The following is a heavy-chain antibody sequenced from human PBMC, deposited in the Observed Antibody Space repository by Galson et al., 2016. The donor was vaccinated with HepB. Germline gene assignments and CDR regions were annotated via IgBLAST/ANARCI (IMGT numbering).Heavy chain of an antibody. V-gene: IGHV3-33*01. CDR3: ARDGRSEDFNMEV. CDR2: SRYDGSNK. J-gene: IGHJ6*03. CDR1: GFTFSSYG. Sequence: SLRLSCAASGFTFSSYGMHWVRQAPGKGLEWAAVSRYDGSNKNYADSVKGRFTISRDNAKNSLYLQMNTLRAEDTAVYYCARDGRSEDFNMEVWGKGTTVTVS. D-gene: IGHD3-3*01.